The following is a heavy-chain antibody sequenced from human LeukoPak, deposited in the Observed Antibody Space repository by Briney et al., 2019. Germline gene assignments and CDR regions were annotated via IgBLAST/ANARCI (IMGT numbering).Heavy chain of an antibody. J-gene: IGHJ4*02. V-gene: IGHV3-23*01. Sequence: GGSLRLSCAASGFTFSSYAMSWVRQAPGKGLEWVSAISGRGGSTYYADSVKGRFTISRDNSKNTLYLQMNSLRAEDTAVYYCAKLRSYYYDSSGYGDYWGQGTLVTVSS. CDR2: ISGRGGST. CDR1: GFTFSSYA. CDR3: AKLRSYYYDSSGYGDY. D-gene: IGHD3-22*01.